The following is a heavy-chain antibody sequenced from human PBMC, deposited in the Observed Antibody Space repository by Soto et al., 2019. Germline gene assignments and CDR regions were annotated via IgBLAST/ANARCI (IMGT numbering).Heavy chain of an antibody. CDR2: MEPSTGRT. J-gene: IGHJ4*02. D-gene: IGHD1-26*01. CDR1: GYSFTSLD. V-gene: IGHV1-8*01. CDR3: ARGVSAGVDY. Sequence: ASVKVSCKASGYSFTSLDINWVRQTAGQGLEWMGWMEPSTGRTGYAQKFQGRVTMTRDTSINTAYMELTTLTSDDTAFYYCARGVSAGVDYWGPGTPVTVSS.